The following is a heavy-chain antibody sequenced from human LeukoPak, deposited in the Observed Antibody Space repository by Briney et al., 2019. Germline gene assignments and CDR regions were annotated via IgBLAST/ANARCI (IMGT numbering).Heavy chain of an antibody. CDR1: GFTFSDYY. J-gene: IGHJ5*02. CDR2: ISSSGSTI. Sequence: GGSLRLSCAASGFTFSDYYMGWIRQAPGKGLEWVSYISSSGSTIYYADSVKGRFTISRDNAKNSLYLQMNSLRAEDTAVYYCARNLASGATIMFPWFDPWGQGTLVTVSS. D-gene: IGHD5-12*01. CDR3: ARNLASGATIMFPWFDP. V-gene: IGHV3-11*04.